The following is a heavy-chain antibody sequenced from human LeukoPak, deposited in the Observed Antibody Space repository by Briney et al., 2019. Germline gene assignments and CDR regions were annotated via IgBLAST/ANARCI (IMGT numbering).Heavy chain of an antibody. D-gene: IGHD6-19*01. J-gene: IGHJ4*02. CDR3: ARGPLNSSGWYSYFDY. Sequence: PSETLSLTCAVYGGSFSGYYWSWIRQPPGEGLEWIGEIDHSGSTNYNPSLKSRVTISVDTSKNQFSLKLSSVTAANTAVYYCARGPLNSSGWYSYFDYWGQGTLVTVSS. CDR1: GGSFSGYY. CDR2: IDHSGST. V-gene: IGHV4-34*01.